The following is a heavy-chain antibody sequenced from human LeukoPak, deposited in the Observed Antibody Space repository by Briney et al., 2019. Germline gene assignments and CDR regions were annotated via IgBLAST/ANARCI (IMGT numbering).Heavy chain of an antibody. CDR3: ASSSGWYESWFDP. CDR1: GGSISSSSYY. Sequence: SETLSLTCTVSGGSISSSSYYWGWIRQPPGKGLEWIGSIYYSGSTYYNPSLKSRVTMSVDTSKNQFSLKLSSVTAADTAVYYCASSSGWYESWFDPWGQGTLVTVSS. CDR2: IYYSGST. D-gene: IGHD6-19*01. J-gene: IGHJ5*02. V-gene: IGHV4-39*07.